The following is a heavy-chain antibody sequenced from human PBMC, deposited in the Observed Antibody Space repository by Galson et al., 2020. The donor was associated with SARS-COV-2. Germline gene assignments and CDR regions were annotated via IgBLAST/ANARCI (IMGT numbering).Heavy chain of an antibody. D-gene: IGHD4-17*01. J-gene: IGHJ4*02. CDR3: AREGQDGASFDY. CDR1: NGSINSGHYY. V-gene: IGHV4-30-4*01. CDR2: IHYSGST. Sequence: SETLSLTCTVSNGSINSGHYYWSWIRQPPGKGLEWIGYIHYSGSTYENPALKSRVSFSVDTSKNQFSLSLNSVTAADTAVYYCAREGQDGASFDYWGQGTLVTVSS.